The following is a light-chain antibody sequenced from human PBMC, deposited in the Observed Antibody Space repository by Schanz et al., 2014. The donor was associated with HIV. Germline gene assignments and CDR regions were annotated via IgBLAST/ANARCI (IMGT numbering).Light chain of an antibody. Sequence: QSVLTQPASVSGSPGQSITLSCTGTNSDIGTYNYVSWYQQHPGKAPKLLIFDVTNRPSGISNRFSASKSGSAASLTISGLQAEDEADYYCSSYTSSSTLVVFGGGTKLTVL. V-gene: IGLV2-14*01. J-gene: IGLJ2*01. CDR2: DVT. CDR3: SSYTSSSTLVV. CDR1: NSDIGTYNY.